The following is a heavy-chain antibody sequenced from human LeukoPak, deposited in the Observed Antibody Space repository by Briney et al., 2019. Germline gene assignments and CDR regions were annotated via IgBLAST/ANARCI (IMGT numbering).Heavy chain of an antibody. J-gene: IGHJ6*03. CDR2: INQDGSEK. CDR1: GFTFSSYW. Sequence: GGSLRLSCAASGFTFSSYWMHWVRHAPGKGLVWVANINQDGSEKYYVDSVKGRFTISRDNAKNSLYLQMKRLRAEDAAVYYCARDQGFSYYYYYMDVWGKGTTVTVSS. V-gene: IGHV3-7*01. CDR3: ARDQGFSYYYYYMDV. D-gene: IGHD3-3*01.